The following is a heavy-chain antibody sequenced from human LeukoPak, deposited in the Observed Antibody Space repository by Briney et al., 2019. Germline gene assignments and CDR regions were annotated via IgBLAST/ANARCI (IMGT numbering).Heavy chain of an antibody. V-gene: IGHV3-23*01. CDR2: STGVGGT. CDR1: GFTFSSYT. CDR3: SKGAASNKVDWFDP. Sequence: GGSLGLSCAASGFTFSSYTMMWVRQAPGKGLQWVSSSTGVGGTYYTDSVKGRFTVSRDKSENTLYLQMNSLSPEDTAVYYCSKGAASNKVDWFDPWGQGTLVTVSS. D-gene: IGHD4-11*01. J-gene: IGHJ5*02.